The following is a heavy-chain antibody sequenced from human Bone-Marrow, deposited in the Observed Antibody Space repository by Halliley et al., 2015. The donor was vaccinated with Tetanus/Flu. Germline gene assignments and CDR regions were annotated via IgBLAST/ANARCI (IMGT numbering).Heavy chain of an antibody. J-gene: IGHJ6*02. CDR3: SKEIRRSSGSNFYYYGLDV. CDR2: ISGNGRSA. V-gene: IGHV3-23*01. Sequence: ISGNGRSAHYLDSEKGRFPISRDNSKDSLYLQMSSLRAEDTAIYYCSKEIRRSSGSNFYYYGLDVWGQGTTVTVSS. D-gene: IGHD3-22*01.